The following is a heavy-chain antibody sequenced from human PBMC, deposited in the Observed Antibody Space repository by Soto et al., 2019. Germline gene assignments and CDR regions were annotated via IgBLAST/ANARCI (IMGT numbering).Heavy chain of an antibody. CDR3: ERGEAAAATYGMDV. V-gene: IGHV5-51*01. J-gene: IGHJ6*02. Sequence: GESLKISCMGSGYKVSTWHNFTSYWIAWVRQMPGKGLEWMGIIYPGDSDTRYSPSFQGQVTISADKSISTAYLQWSSLKASDTAMYYCERGEAAAATYGMDVWGQGTTDTVSS. CDR1: GYKVSTWHNFTSYW. CDR2: IYPGDSDT. D-gene: IGHD6-13*01.